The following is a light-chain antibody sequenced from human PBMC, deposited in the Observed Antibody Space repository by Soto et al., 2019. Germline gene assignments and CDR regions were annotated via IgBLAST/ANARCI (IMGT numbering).Light chain of an antibody. Sequence: QSVLTQRPSVSGAPGQRVTISCTGSSSNIGAGYDVHWYQQFPGTAPKLLIYGNSNRPSGVPDRFSGSKSGTSASLAITGLQAEDEADYYCQSYDSSLSVVVFGVGTKLTVL. CDR3: QSYDSSLSVVV. CDR1: SSNIGAGYD. V-gene: IGLV1-40*01. CDR2: GNS. J-gene: IGLJ2*01.